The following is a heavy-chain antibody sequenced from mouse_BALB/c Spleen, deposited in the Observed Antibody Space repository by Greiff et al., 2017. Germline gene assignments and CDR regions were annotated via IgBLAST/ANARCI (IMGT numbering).Heavy chain of an antibody. V-gene: IGHV2-5-1*01. CDR1: GFSLTSYG. CDR3: AKKSPGLDY. J-gene: IGHJ2*01. Sequence: VNLVESGPSLVQPSQSLSITCTVSGFSLTSYGVHWVRQSPGKGLEWLGVIWRGGSTDYNAAFMSRLSITKDNSKSQVFFKMNSLQAYDTAIYYCAKKSPGLDYWGQGTTLTVSS. CDR2: IWRGGST.